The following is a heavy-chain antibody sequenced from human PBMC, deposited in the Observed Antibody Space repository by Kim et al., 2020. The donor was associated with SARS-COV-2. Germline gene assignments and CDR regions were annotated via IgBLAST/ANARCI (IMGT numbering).Heavy chain of an antibody. D-gene: IGHD2-2*01. Sequence: GGSLRLSCASSGFDFNSHAMTWVRQAPGKGLEWVSSISGNSATIFYADSVKGRFTISRDNSHNTVSLQKNSLRVEDTAIYYCAKRVPHANDWY. CDR3: AKRVPHANDWY. CDR2: ISGNSATI. J-gene: IGHJ2*01. V-gene: IGHV3-23*01. CDR1: GFDFNSHA.